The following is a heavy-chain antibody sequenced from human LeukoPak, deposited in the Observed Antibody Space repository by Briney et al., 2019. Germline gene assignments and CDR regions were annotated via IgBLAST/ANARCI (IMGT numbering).Heavy chain of an antibody. CDR2: INSDGSST. D-gene: IGHD6-19*01. CDR3: ARGQWLVSHWYFDL. Sequence: GGSLRLSCAASGFTLSTYWMHWVRQAPGKGLVWVARINSDGSSTNYADSVKGRFTISRDNAKNTLYLQMNSLRAEDAAVYYCARGQWLVSHWYFDLWGRGTLVTVSS. CDR1: GFTLSTYW. V-gene: IGHV3-74*01. J-gene: IGHJ2*01.